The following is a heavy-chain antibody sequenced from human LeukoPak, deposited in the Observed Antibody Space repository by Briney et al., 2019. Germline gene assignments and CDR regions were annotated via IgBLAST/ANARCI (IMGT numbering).Heavy chain of an antibody. Sequence: GRSLRLSCAASGFTFDDYGMHWVRQAPGKGLEWVSGISWNSGTKVYADSVKGRVTISRDNARNSLYLEMNSLRPEDTASYYCAKDMGYYGAGNYYHTPFDYWGQGILVSVSS. J-gene: IGHJ4*02. CDR1: GFTFDDYG. D-gene: IGHD3-10*01. CDR3: AKDMGYYGAGNYYHTPFDY. V-gene: IGHV3-9*01. CDR2: ISWNSGTK.